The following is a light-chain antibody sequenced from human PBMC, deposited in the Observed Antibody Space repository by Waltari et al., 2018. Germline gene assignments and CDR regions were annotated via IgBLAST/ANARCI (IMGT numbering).Light chain of an antibody. Sequence: DIQMTQSPSSLSASVGDRVTITCQASQDIINYLNWYQQKPGKAPKLLIYDASNLETGVPSRLRGSGSGTDYTFTNRSVQPEDMETYYCEQYDDLPPLTFGGGNKVEIK. J-gene: IGKJ4*01. CDR3: EQYDDLPPLT. CDR2: DAS. V-gene: IGKV1-33*01. CDR1: QDIINY.